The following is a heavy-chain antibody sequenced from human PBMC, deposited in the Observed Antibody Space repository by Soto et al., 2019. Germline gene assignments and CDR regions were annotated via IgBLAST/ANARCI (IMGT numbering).Heavy chain of an antibody. J-gene: IGHJ4*02. V-gene: IGHV3-30*04. Sequence: QVQVVESGGGVVQPGRSLRLSCAASGFTFSRYAIHWVRQAPGKGLEWVAVISRDGTNKYYVDSVKGRFTISRDNSRNTLYLQMNSLRHEDAAVYYCARSRSGVVADSFDFWGQGTLVPVSS. CDR1: GFTFSRYA. CDR3: ARSRSGVVADSFDF. CDR2: ISRDGTNK. D-gene: IGHD3-10*01.